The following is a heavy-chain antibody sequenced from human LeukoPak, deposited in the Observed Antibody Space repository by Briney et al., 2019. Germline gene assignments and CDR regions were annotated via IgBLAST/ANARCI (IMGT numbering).Heavy chain of an antibody. J-gene: IGHJ6*04. CDR2: ISSSSSYI. CDR1: GFSLSNYE. D-gene: IGHD3-10*02. CDR3: AELGITMIGGV. Sequence: GGSLRLSCAASGFSLSNYEMNWVRQAPGKGLEWVSSISSSSSYIYYADSVKGRFTISRDNAKNSLCLQMNSLRAEDTAVYYCAELGITMIGGVWGKGTTVTISS. V-gene: IGHV3-21*01.